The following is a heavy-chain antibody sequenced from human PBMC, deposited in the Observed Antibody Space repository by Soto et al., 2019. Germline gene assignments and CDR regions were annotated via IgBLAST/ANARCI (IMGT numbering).Heavy chain of an antibody. V-gene: IGHV3-48*01. CDR1: GFTFSNYS. CDR3: ARVEEDY. Sequence: GVPLSLSCAASGFTFSNYSVNWVRQAPGKGLEWVSYISSSGTTIYYADSGKGRFTISRDNAKNSLYMQMNSLRAEDTAVYYCARVEEDYWGQGTLVTVSS. CDR2: ISSSGTTI. J-gene: IGHJ4*02.